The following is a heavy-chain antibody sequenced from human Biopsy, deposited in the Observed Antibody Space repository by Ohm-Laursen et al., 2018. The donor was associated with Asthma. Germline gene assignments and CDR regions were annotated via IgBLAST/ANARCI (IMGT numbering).Heavy chain of an antibody. D-gene: IGHD4-17*01. CDR3: AREVSTVDYGYYYFAMDV. V-gene: IGHV1-2*06. J-gene: IGHJ6*02. CDR2: ITPESGGT. CDR1: GYSFTDYH. Sequence: ASVKVSCKASGYSFTDYHLHWVRQAPGQGLEWMGRITPESGGTTYAQKFQGRVTMTRDRSISTAYMELNRLRSDDTAVYYCAREVSTVDYGYYYFAMDVWGQGTTVTVSS.